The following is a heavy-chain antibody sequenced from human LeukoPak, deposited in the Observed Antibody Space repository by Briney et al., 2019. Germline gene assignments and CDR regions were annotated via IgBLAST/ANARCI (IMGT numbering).Heavy chain of an antibody. CDR1: GFTFSNYW. J-gene: IGHJ4*02. V-gene: IGHV3-7*01. D-gene: IGHD3-22*01. CDR2: IKEDGSEK. Sequence: GGSLRLSCAASGFTFSNYWMSWVRQAPGKGLEWVANIKEDGSEKYYVDSVKGRFTISRDNAKNSLSLQVNSLSAEDTAVYCCARSRSGYYEDYWGQGTLVTVSS. CDR3: ARSRSGYYEDY.